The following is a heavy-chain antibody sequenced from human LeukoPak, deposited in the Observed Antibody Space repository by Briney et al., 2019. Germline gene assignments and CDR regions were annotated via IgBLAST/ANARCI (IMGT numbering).Heavy chain of an antibody. Sequence: ASVKVSCKASGYTFTTYYMHWVRQAPRQGLEWVGIINPSGGSTSYAQKFQGRMTMTTDTSTNTAYMELRGLRSDDTAVYYCARDHSSSCQLLDFWGQGTLVTVSS. CDR2: INPSGGST. J-gene: IGHJ4*02. CDR3: ARDHSSSCQLLDF. D-gene: IGHD6-13*01. CDR1: GYTFTTYY. V-gene: IGHV1-46*01.